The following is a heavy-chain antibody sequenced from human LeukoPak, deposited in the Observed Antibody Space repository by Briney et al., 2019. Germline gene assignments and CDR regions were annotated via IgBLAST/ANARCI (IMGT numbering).Heavy chain of an antibody. CDR3: ARENKRNRGYSSGGWFDP. Sequence: PGGSLRLSCAASGFIFSTYAMSWVRQAPGKGLEWVSAISGSGGSTYYADSVKGRFTISRDNAKNSLYLQMNSLRAEDTAVYYCARENKRNRGYSSGGWFDPWGQGTLVTVSS. CDR1: GFIFSTYA. V-gene: IGHV3-23*01. CDR2: ISGSGGST. J-gene: IGHJ5*02. D-gene: IGHD5-18*01.